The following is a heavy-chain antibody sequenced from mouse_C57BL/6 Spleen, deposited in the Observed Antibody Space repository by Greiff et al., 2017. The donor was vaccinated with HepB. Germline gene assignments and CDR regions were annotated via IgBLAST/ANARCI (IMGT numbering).Heavy chain of an antibody. CDR1: GYAFSSSW. Sequence: QVHVKQSGPELVKPGASVKISCKASGYAFSSSWMNWVKQRPGKGLEWIGRIYPGDGDTNYNGKFKGKATLTADKSSSTAYMQLSSLTSEDSAVYFCARRLTGTVYFDYWGQGTTLTVSS. J-gene: IGHJ2*01. CDR3: ARRLTGTVYFDY. CDR2: IYPGDGDT. D-gene: IGHD4-1*01. V-gene: IGHV1-82*01.